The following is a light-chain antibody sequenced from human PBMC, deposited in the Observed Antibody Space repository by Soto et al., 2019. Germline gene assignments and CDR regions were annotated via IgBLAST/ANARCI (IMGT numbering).Light chain of an antibody. Sequence: EIVLTQSPGTLSLSPGERATLSCRASQTGSNSYLAWYQQKSGQAPRLLIYGVSTRATGTPDRFSGSGSGTEFTLTISGLQPDDFATYYCQQYNPYSPWTFGQGTKVDIK. J-gene: IGKJ1*01. CDR1: QTGSNSY. CDR3: QQYNPYSPWT. CDR2: GVS. V-gene: IGKV3-20*01.